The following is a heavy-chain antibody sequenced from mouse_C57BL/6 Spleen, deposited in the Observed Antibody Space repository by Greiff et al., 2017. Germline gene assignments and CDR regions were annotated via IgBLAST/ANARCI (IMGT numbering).Heavy chain of an antibody. V-gene: IGHV5-6*01. CDR3: ARQGPSAGGYFDY. CDR2: ISSGGSYT. CDR1: GFTFSSYG. Sequence: EVKVVESGGDLVKPGGSLKLSCAASGFTFSSYGMSWVRQTPDKRLEWVATISSGGSYTYYPDSVKGRFTISRDNAKNTLYLQMSSLKSEDTARYYCARQGPSAGGYFDYWGQGTTLTVSS. D-gene: IGHD6-1*01. J-gene: IGHJ2*01.